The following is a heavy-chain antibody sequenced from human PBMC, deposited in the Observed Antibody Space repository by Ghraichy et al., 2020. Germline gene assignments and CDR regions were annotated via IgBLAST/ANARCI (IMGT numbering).Heavy chain of an antibody. J-gene: IGHJ6*03. Sequence: GESLNISCAASGFTFSSYWMSWVRQAPGKGLEWVANIKQDGSEKYYVDSVKGRFTISRDNAKNSLYLQMNSLRAEDTAVYYCARVAARRRGLVSYYYYYYMDVWGKGTTVTVSS. CDR2: IKQDGSEK. D-gene: IGHD6-6*01. V-gene: IGHV3-7*03. CDR1: GFTFSSYW. CDR3: ARVAARRRGLVSYYYYYYMDV.